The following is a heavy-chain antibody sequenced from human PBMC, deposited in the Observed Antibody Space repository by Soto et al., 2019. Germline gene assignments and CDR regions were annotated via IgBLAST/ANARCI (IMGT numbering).Heavy chain of an antibody. Sequence: GASVKVSCKASGFTFSNYGLNWVRQAPGQGLEWMGWVSANNGHTNYAQNLQGRVSMTTDTSTSTAYMELRGLRFDDTAVYYCARDIESVTAKHFFYYYAMDVWGQGTPVTVSS. J-gene: IGHJ6*02. D-gene: IGHD4-4*01. CDR1: GFTFSNYG. CDR3: ARDIESVTAKHFFYYYAMDV. CDR2: VSANNGHT. V-gene: IGHV1-18*01.